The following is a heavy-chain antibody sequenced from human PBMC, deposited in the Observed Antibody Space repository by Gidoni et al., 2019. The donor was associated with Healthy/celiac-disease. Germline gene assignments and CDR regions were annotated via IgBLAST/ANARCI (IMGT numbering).Heavy chain of an antibody. CDR2: INPNSGGT. CDR1: GYTFPGSY. CDR3: ARGQGKEGRGYYDGHGMDV. V-gene: IGHV1-2*02. J-gene: IGHJ6*02. Sequence: VQLVPSGAAVKKPGASFKFSCKASGYTFPGSYIHWVRQAPGQGLEWMGWINPNSGGTNEAQKVQGRVTMTRDTSISTAYMELSRLRSDDTAGYDCARGQGKEGRGYYDGHGMDVWGQGTTVTVSS. D-gene: IGHD3-3*01.